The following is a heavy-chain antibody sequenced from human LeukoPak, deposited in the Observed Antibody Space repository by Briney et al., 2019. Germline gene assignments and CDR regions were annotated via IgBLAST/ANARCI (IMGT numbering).Heavy chain of an antibody. D-gene: IGHD3-16*01. V-gene: IGHV4-34*01. CDR1: GGSFSGYY. CDR3: ARGRAPWDALFWGSYPGTFDY. J-gene: IGHJ4*02. CDR2: INHSGST. Sequence: SESLSLTCAVYGGSFSGYYWSWIRQPPGKGLEWIGEINHSGSTNYNPSLKSRVTISVDTSKNQFSLKLSSVTAADTAVYYCARGRAPWDALFWGSYPGTFDYWGQGTLVTVSS.